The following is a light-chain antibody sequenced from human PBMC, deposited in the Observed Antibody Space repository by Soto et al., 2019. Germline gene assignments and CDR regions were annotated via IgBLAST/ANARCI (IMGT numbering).Light chain of an antibody. V-gene: IGKV3-15*01. J-gene: IGKJ2*01. CDR1: QGVGSK. CDR3: QQYDAPVT. Sequence: EVVMTQSPATLSLSPGEGATLSCRSSQGVGSKLAWYQQKTGQAPRLLIYGATTRATGVPARFSGGGSGTEFTLSISSLQSEDSAVYFCQQYDAPVTFGQGTKLDIK. CDR2: GAT.